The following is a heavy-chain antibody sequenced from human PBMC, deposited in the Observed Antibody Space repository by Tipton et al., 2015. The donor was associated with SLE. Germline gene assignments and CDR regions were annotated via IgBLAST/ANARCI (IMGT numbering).Heavy chain of an antibody. CDR2: IHYRGST. J-gene: IGHJ2*01. D-gene: IGHD2-15*01. Sequence: TLSLTCTVSGGSISGYYWSWVRQPPGQGLEWIGYIHYRGSTNYNPSLKSRVTISLDTSENQFSLKLSSVTAADTAEYYCARDRYCGAGSCFDWYFDLWGRGPLVTVSS. CDR3: ARDRYCGAGSCFDWYFDL. V-gene: IGHV4-59*01. CDR1: GGSISGYY.